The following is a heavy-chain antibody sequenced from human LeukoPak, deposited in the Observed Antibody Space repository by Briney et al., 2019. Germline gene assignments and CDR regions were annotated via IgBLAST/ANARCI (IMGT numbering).Heavy chain of an antibody. D-gene: IGHD2-21*02. Sequence: PGGSLRVSCAASGFTFSSYWMDWVRQAPGKGLVWVSGINSDGRMTRYAESVKGRFTISRDNAKNTLYLQMNSLRAEDTSVYYCARVGSTDSPHAFDIWGQGTMATVSS. V-gene: IGHV3-74*01. J-gene: IGHJ3*02. CDR1: GFTFSSYW. CDR2: INSDGRMT. CDR3: ARVGSTDSPHAFDI.